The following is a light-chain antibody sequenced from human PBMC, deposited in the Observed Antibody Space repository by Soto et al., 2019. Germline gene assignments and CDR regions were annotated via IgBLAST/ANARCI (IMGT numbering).Light chain of an antibody. Sequence: QSVLTQPPSASGTPGQRVTISCSGSSSNIGSNYVYWYQQVPGTTPKLLIYKNNQRPSGVPERFSGSKSGTSXSLAISGLRSXXEAXYXCXVWDDXLSXXEVFXXX. CDR1: SSNIGSNY. V-gene: IGLV1-47*01. CDR3: XVWDDXLSXXEV. J-gene: IGLJ2*01. CDR2: KNN.